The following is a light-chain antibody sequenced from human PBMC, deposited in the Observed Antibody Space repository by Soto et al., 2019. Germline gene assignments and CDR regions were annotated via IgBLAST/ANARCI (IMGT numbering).Light chain of an antibody. Sequence: EIVLTQSPGTLSLSPGEGATLSCRASQSVTSNYLAWYQQRPGQAPRLLIYGASSRATGIPDRFSGGGSGTDFTLTISRLEPEDFAVYYCQQYGSSSPTTFGQGIRLE. V-gene: IGKV3-20*01. J-gene: IGKJ5*01. CDR3: QQYGSSSPTT. CDR1: QSVTSNY. CDR2: GAS.